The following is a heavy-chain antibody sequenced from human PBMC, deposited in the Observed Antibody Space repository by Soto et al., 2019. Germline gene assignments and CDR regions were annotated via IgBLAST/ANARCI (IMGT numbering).Heavy chain of an antibody. CDR3: ASEARVAGTNYFDF. Sequence: PGGSLRLSCAASGFTFSTYDMIWVRQAPGKGLEWVSDIRGRGNSAFYADSVKGRFTISRDNSNNTLYLQMNNLRADDTAVYYCASEARVAGTNYFDFRGQGTLVTVSS. CDR2: IRGRGNSA. J-gene: IGHJ4*02. V-gene: IGHV3-23*01. D-gene: IGHD6-19*01. CDR1: GFTFSTYD.